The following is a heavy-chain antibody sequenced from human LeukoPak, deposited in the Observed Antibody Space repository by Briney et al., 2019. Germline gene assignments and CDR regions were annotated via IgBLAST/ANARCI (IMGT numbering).Heavy chain of an antibody. D-gene: IGHD1-26*01. CDR1: GYSITTNYY. J-gene: IGHJ6*03. V-gene: IGHV4-38-2*02. Sequence: SETLSLTCTVSGYSITTNYYWAWIRQSPGTGLEWIGSVYHNGETYYNPSLKSRVIISVDTSKYEFSLRLTSVTAADTAVYYCVTPRLWELSYMAVSGKGTTVIVSS. CDR2: VYHNGET. CDR3: VTPRLWELSYMAV.